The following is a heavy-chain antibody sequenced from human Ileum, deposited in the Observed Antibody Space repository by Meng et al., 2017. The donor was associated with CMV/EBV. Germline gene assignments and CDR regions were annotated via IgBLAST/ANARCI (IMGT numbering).Heavy chain of an antibody. V-gene: IGHV3-74*03. J-gene: IGHJ4*02. CDR1: GLNLSNSW. CDR2: LTSDGRTA. CDR3: ARDGSYNLDY. Sequence: LYSAVSGLNLSNSWMHWVRQVPGKELVWVSRLTSDGRTAYADSVEGRFTISRDDATSTLYLQMNSLRAEDTAVYYCARDGSYNLDYWGQGTLVTVSS. D-gene: IGHD3-10*01.